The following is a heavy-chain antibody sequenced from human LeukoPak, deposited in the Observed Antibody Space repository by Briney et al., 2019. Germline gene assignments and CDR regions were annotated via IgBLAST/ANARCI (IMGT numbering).Heavy chain of an antibody. V-gene: IGHV3-53*01. J-gene: IGHJ4*01. CDR2: IYSGGST. CDR3: VREGFYFFDF. CDR1: GFTVSSNY. Sequence: GGSLRLSCAASGFTVSSNYMSWVRQAPGKGLEWVSVIYSGGSTYYPDSVKGRFTISRDNSKNTLYLQMNSLRAEDSATYYCVREGFYFFDFWGKGTLVTVSS.